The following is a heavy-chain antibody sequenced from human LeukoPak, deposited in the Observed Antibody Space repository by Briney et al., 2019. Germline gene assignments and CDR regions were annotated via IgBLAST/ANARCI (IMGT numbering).Heavy chain of an antibody. J-gene: IGHJ3*02. CDR2: IYTSGST. V-gene: IGHV4-61*02. CDR1: GGSISSGSYY. Sequence: PSETLSLTCTVSGGSISSGSYYWSWIRQPAGKGLEWIGRIYTSGSTNYNPSLKSRVTISVDTSKNQFSLKLSSVTAADTAAYYCVGANHWLSFNIWGQGPMVTVSS. CDR3: VGANHWLSFNI. D-gene: IGHD3-9*01.